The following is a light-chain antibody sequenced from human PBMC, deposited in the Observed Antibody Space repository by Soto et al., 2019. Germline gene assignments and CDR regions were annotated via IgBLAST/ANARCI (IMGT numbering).Light chain of an antibody. CDR1: QSVLYSSNNENY. Sequence: DIVMTQSPDSLAVSLGERATIYCKSSQSVLYSSNNENYLAWYQQKSGQPPKMLINWASTPESGVPDRFSGSGSGTDFTLTISSLQSEDVSVYYCQQYDSTPGTVGQGPKEEI. CDR2: WAS. V-gene: IGKV4-1*01. J-gene: IGKJ1*01. CDR3: QQYDSTPGT.